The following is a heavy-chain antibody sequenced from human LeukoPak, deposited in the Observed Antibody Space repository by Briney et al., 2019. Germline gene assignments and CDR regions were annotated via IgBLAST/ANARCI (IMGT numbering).Heavy chain of an antibody. CDR2: IRHSGATI. D-gene: IGHD6-13*01. V-gene: IGHV3-11*01. Sequence: GGSLRLSCAASGFTFSDYYMSWIRQAPGKGLEWGSYIRHSGATICYAYSVKSRFTISRDNAKSSLYLQMHSLRAEDTAVYYCARRGYSSDYWGQGTLVTVSS. J-gene: IGHJ4*02. CDR1: GFTFSDYY. CDR3: ARRGYSSDY.